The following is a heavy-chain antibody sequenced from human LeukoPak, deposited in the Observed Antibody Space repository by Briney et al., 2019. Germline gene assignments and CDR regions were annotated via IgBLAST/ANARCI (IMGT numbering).Heavy chain of an antibody. CDR2: IYSGGST. CDR1: GFTVSSNY. CDR3: ARDDPTYGDYAFDY. D-gene: IGHD4-17*01. J-gene: IGHJ4*02. V-gene: IGHV3-66*01. Sequence: GGSLRLSCAASGFTVSSNYMSWVRQAPGKGLEWGSVIYSGGSTYYADSVKGRFTISRDNSKNTLYLQMNSLRAEDTAVYYCARDDPTYGDYAFDYWGQGTLVTVSS.